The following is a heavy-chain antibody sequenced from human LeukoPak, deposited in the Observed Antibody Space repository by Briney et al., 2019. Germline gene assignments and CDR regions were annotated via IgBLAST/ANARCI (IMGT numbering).Heavy chain of an antibody. CDR2: IYYSGST. V-gene: IGHV4-39*01. Sequence: KPSETLSLTCTVSGGSFSSSSYYWGWIRQPPAKGLEWIGRIYYSGSTYYNPSLKSRVTISVGTSKNQFSLKLSSVTAADTAVYYCARHAGDIVVVPAATLYNWFDPWGQGTLVTVSS. J-gene: IGHJ5*02. CDR3: ARHAGDIVVVPAATLYNWFDP. CDR1: GGSFSSSSYY. D-gene: IGHD2-2*01.